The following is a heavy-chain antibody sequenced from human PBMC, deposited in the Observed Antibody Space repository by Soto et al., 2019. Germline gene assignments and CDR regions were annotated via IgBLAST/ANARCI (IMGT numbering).Heavy chain of an antibody. CDR3: ASNGYGDYPGGAAMDV. J-gene: IGHJ6*02. CDR2: IIPIFGTA. Sequence: SVKVSCKASGGTFSSYAISWVRQAPGQGLEWMGGIIPIFGTADYAQKFQGRVTITADESTSTAYMELSSLRSEDTAVYYCASNGYGDYPGGAAMDVWGQGTTGTVS. V-gene: IGHV1-69*13. D-gene: IGHD4-17*01. CDR1: GGTFSSYA.